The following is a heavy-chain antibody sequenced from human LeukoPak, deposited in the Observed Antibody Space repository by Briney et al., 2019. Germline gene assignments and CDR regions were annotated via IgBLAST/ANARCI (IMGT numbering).Heavy chain of an antibody. V-gene: IGHV3-74*01. CDR3: ACYGIAPPY. CDR2: INNDGSST. D-gene: IGHD2-15*01. Sequence: PGGSLRLSCAASGFSFSSYWIHWVRQAPEKGLVWVSHINNDGSSTSYADSVKGRFTISRDNAKNTLYLQMNSLRTEDTAVYYCACYGIAPPYWGQGTLVTVSS. J-gene: IGHJ4*02. CDR1: GFSFSSYW.